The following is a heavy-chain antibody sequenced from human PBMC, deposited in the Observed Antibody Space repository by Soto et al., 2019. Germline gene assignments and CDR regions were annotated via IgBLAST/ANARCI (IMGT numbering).Heavy chain of an antibody. CDR2: MNPNSGNT. CDR1: GYTFTSYD. J-gene: IGHJ4*02. CDR3: ARGKGHCSGGSCSFDY. Sequence: ASVKVSCKASGYTFTSYDINWVRQATGQGLEWMGWMNPNSGNTGYAQKFQGRVSMTRNTSISTAYMELSSLRSEDTAVYYCARGKGHCSGGSCSFDYWGQGTPVTVSS. V-gene: IGHV1-8*01. D-gene: IGHD2-15*01.